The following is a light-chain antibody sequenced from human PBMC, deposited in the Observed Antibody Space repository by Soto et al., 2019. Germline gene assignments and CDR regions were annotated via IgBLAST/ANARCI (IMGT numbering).Light chain of an antibody. V-gene: IGKV1-33*01. CDR2: DAS. CDR1: QDISNY. Sequence: DIQMTQSPSSLSASVGDRVTITCQASQDISNYLNWYQQKPGKAPKLLIYDASNLETGVPSRFSGSGSGTDFTFTISSLQPEDIATYYCQQYDNLPPLFGGGTKVDIK. J-gene: IGKJ4*01. CDR3: QQYDNLPPL.